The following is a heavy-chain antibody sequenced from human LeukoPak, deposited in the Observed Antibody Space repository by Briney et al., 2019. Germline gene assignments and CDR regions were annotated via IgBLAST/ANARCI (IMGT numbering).Heavy chain of an antibody. CDR2: MNPNSGNT. Sequence: ASVKVSCKASGGTFSSYAISWVRQATGQGLEWMGWMNPNSGNTGYAQKFQGRVTMTRNTSISTAYMELSSLRSEDTAVYYCARRSAFAVYYYYYMDVWGKGTTVTISS. CDR3: ARRSAFAVYYYYYMDV. D-gene: IGHD3-16*01. CDR1: GGTFSSYA. V-gene: IGHV1-8*02. J-gene: IGHJ6*03.